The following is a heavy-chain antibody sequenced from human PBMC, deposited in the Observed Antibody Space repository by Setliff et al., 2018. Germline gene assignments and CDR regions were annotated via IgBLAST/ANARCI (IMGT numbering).Heavy chain of an antibody. CDR3: ARDREYCSRTSCYMDY. J-gene: IGHJ4*02. CDR1: GYSFSTYA. CDR2: INGGNGNT. Sequence: ASVKVSCKASGYSFSTYAMHWVRQAPGQRLEWMGWINGGNGNTKYSQKFQGRITITRDTSASTAYMEMSSLRSEDTAVYYRARDREYCSRTSCYMDYWGQGALVTVSS. V-gene: IGHV1-3*01. D-gene: IGHD2-2*02.